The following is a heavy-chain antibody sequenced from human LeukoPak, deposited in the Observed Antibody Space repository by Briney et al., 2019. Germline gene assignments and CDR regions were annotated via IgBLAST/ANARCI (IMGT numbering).Heavy chain of an antibody. Sequence: GGSLRLSCAASGFTFSSYWMNWVRQAPGKGLEWVANIKQDGSEKYYVDSVKGRFTISRDNAKNSVFLQMNSLSAEDTAVYYCTRTAGPHLDYWGQGTLVTVSS. CDR1: GFTFSSYW. J-gene: IGHJ4*02. CDR3: TRTAGPHLDY. CDR2: IKQDGSEK. V-gene: IGHV3-7*01.